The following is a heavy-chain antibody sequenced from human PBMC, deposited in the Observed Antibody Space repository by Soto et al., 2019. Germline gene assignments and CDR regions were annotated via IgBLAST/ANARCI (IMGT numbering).Heavy chain of an antibody. D-gene: IGHD4-4*01. CDR1: GFTFSTYS. CDR3: AREGINNYNEYYFDS. CDR2: ISGSGNYT. J-gene: IGHJ4*02. Sequence: GGSLRLSCAASGFTFSTYSMNWVRQAPGKWLEWVSSISGSGNYTHYADFLRGRFTISRDNAKTSLYLQMNSLRAEDTAVYYCAREGINNYNEYYFDSWGQGXVVT. V-gene: IGHV3-21*01.